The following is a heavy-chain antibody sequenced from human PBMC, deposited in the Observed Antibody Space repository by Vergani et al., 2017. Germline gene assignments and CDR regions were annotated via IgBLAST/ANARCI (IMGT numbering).Heavy chain of an antibody. J-gene: IGHJ4*02. CDR3: VRGWGYNAGSSAV. Sequence: EVKLVESGGTLVQPGRSLRLSCVDSGFTYDEYAMHWVRQAPGKGLEWVAGIRWKSNSIGYADSVRGRFTISRGKARNSLFLQMNSLRDEDKALYYGVRGWGYNAGSSAVWGQGTLVTVSS. CDR2: IRWKSNSI. CDR1: GFTYDEYA. D-gene: IGHD3-10*01. V-gene: IGHV3-9*01.